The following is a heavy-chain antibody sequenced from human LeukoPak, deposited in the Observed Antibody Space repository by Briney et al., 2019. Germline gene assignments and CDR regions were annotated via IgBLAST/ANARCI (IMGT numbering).Heavy chain of an antibody. CDR3: ARARTAMAKGYDY. D-gene: IGHD5-18*01. Sequence: PSETLSLTCAVYGGSFSGYYWSWIRQPPGKGLEWIGEINHSGSTNYNPSLESRVTISVDTSKNQFSLKLSSVTAADTAVYYCARARTAMAKGYDYWGQGTLVTVSS. CDR1: GGSFSGYY. J-gene: IGHJ4*02. CDR2: INHSGST. V-gene: IGHV4-34*01.